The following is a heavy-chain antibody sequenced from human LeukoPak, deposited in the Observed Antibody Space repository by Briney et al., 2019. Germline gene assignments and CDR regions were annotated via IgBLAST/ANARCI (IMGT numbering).Heavy chain of an antibody. Sequence: SETLSLTCAVYGGSFSGYYWSWIRQPPGEGLEWIGEINHSGNTNYNPSLKSRVTISVDTSKNQFSLKLSSVTAADTAVYFCARGPYSYDSSGAFDIWGRGTMVTVSS. J-gene: IGHJ3*02. CDR1: GGSFSGYY. V-gene: IGHV4-34*01. CDR2: INHSGNT. CDR3: ARGPYSYDSSGAFDI. D-gene: IGHD3-22*01.